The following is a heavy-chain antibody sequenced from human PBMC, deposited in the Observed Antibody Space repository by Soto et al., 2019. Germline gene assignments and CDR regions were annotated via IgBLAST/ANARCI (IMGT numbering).Heavy chain of an antibody. J-gene: IGHJ4*02. V-gene: IGHV4-34*01. D-gene: IGHD3-3*01. Sequence: SETLSLTCAVYGGSFSGYYWSWIRQPPGKGLEWIGEINHSGSTNYNPSLKSRVTISVDTSKNQFSLKLSSVTAADTAVYYCARGVGSRFLEWLFPGHWGQGTLVTVSS. CDR1: GGSFSGYY. CDR2: INHSGST. CDR3: ARGVGSRFLEWLFPGH.